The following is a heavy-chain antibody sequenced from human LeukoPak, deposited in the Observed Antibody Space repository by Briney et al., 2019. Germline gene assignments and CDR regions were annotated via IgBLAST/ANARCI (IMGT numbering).Heavy chain of an antibody. CDR3: ARASSGYSYGYSAYYYYMDV. J-gene: IGHJ6*03. CDR2: IYYSGST. V-gene: IGHV4-59*01. Sequence: SETLSLTCAVYGGSFSSYYWSWIRQPPGKGLEWIGYIYYSGSTNYNPSLKSRVTISVDTSKNQFSLKLSSVTAADTAGYYCARASSGYSYGYSAYYYYMDVWGKGTTVTISS. D-gene: IGHD5-18*01. CDR1: GGSFSSYY.